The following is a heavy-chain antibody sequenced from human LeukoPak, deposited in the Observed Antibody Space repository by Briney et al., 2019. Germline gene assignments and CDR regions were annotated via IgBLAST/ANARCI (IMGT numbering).Heavy chain of an antibody. CDR2: IIPIFGTA. J-gene: IGHJ3*02. CDR1: GGTFISYA. V-gene: IGHV1-69*13. D-gene: IGHD3-3*01. Sequence: SVKVSCKASGGTFISYAISWVRQAPGQGLEWMGGIIPIFGTANYARKFQGRVTITADESTSTAYMELSSLRSEDTAVYYCARADGEITIFGVVTSDAFDIWGQGTMVTVSS. CDR3: ARADGEITIFGVVTSDAFDI.